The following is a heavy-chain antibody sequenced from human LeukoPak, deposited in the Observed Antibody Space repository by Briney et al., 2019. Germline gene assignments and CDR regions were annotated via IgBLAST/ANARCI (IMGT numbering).Heavy chain of an antibody. J-gene: IGHJ5*02. D-gene: IGHD3-3*01. CDR1: GYTFTCYY. CDR3: ARGYYDFWSGPNGRIDP. Sequence: ASVKVSCKASGYTFTCYYMHWVRQAPGQGLEWMGIINPSGGSTSYAQKFQGRVTMTRDTSTSTVYMELSSLRSEDTAVYYCARGYYDFWSGPNGRIDPWGQGTLVTVSS. CDR2: INPSGGST. V-gene: IGHV1-46*03.